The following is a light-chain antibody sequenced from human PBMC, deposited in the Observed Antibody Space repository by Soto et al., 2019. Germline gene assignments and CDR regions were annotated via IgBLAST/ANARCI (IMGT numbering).Light chain of an antibody. V-gene: IGLV1-40*01. J-gene: IGLJ2*01. CDR2: GNS. CDR3: QSYDRSLSAV. CDR1: SSNIGAGYD. Sequence: QSVLTQPPSVSGAPGQRVTISCTGSSSNIGAGYDVHWYQQLPGPAPKLLIYGNSNRPSGVPDRFSGSKSGTSASLAITGLQAEDEADYYCQSYDRSLSAVFGGGTKLTVL.